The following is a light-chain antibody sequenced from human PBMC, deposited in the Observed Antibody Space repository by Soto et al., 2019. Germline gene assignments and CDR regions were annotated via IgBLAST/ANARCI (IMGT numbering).Light chain of an antibody. CDR2: GAS. CDR3: QQYNNWPPWT. Sequence: EIVLTQSPGTLSLSPGERPTLSCRASQHVTSSYLAWYQQKPGQAPRLLIFGASIRVTGIPARFSGSGSGTEFTLTISSLQSEDFAVYYCQQYNNWPPWTFGQGTKVDI. J-gene: IGKJ1*01. CDR1: QHVTSSY. V-gene: IGKV3D-15*01.